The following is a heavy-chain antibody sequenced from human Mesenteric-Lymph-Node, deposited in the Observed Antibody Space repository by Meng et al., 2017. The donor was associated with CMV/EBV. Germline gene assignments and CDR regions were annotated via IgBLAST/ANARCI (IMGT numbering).Heavy chain of an antibody. CDR1: GIAFGGYG. Sequence: AASGIAFGGYGFYWVRQAPGKGLEWVAVISYDGSNKYYADSVKGRFTISRDNSNGTLSLHLNSLRAEDTAVYYCARSTYNSFWYIDYWGQGALVTVSS. V-gene: IGHV3-30*04. J-gene: IGHJ4*02. CDR3: ARSTYNSFWYIDY. D-gene: IGHD1-14*01. CDR2: ISYDGSNK.